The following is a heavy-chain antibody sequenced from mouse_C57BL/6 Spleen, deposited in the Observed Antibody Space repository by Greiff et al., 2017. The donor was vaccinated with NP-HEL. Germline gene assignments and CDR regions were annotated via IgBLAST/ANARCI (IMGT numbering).Heavy chain of an antibody. Sequence: QVQLQQSGPELVKPGASVKISCKASGYAFSSSWMNWVKQRPGKGLEWIGRIYPGDGDTNYNGKFKGKATLTADKSSSTAYMQLSSLTSEDSAVYFCARWEYYGSSYLAGDYWGQGTSVTVSS. J-gene: IGHJ4*01. D-gene: IGHD1-1*01. V-gene: IGHV1-82*01. CDR3: ARWEYYGSSYLAGDY. CDR2: IYPGDGDT. CDR1: GYAFSSSW.